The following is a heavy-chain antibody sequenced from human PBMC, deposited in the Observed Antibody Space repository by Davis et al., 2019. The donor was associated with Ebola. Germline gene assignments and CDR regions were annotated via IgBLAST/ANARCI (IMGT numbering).Heavy chain of an antibody. Sequence: GESLKISCAASGFTFSIYAMSWVRQGPGKGLEWVSAISGSGRSTNDADSVKGRFTISRDNSNNMLYLQMSSLRAEDTAVYYCAKATLQFWGSLDYWGQGSQVTVSS. V-gene: IGHV3-23*01. CDR2: ISGSGRST. CDR3: AKATLQFWGSLDY. J-gene: IGHJ4*02. D-gene: IGHD7-27*01. CDR1: GFTFSIYA.